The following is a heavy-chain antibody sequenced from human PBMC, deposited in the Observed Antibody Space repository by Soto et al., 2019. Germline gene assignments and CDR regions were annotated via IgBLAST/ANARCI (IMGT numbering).Heavy chain of an antibody. V-gene: IGHV3-21*06. CDR1: GLSFNERP. CDR2: ISSSSSYI. J-gene: IGHJ6*02. CDR3: ARDAIKSPGINYYGMDV. Sequence: GGSLRLSCEASGLSFNERPMHWVRQAPGRGLEWVSSISSSSSYIYYSDSVKGRFTISRDNAKSTLYLQMNSLRAEDTAVYYCARDAIKSPGINYYGMDVWGQGTTVTVSS.